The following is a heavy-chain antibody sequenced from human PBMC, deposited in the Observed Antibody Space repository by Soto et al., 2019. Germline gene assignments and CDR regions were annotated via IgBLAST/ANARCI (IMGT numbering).Heavy chain of an antibody. CDR2: ISPYSGYT. Sequence: ASVKVSCKGFGYSFMKYGINWVRQAPGQGLEWVGWISPYSGYTHSAQKFHGRLTLTTDTAASTAYMELRILRSADMALYYCAREASVLIPAAQPSRFDSQGQGSLVTVSS. D-gene: IGHD2-2*01. CDR1: GYSFMKYG. J-gene: IGHJ4*02. CDR3: AREASVLIPAAQPSRFDS. V-gene: IGHV1-18*03.